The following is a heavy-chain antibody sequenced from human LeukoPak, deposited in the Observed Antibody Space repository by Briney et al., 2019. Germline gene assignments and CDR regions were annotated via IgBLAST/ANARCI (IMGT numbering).Heavy chain of an antibody. V-gene: IGHV3-21*01. CDR3: ARGGGRFYDSAREDY. CDR2: ISSSSSYI. D-gene: IGHD3-22*01. Sequence: GGSLRLSCAASGFTFSSYSMNWVRQAPGKGLEWVSSISSSSSYIYYADSVKGRFTISRDNAKNSLYLQMNSLRAEDTAVYYCARGGGRFYDSAREDYWGQGTLVTVSS. J-gene: IGHJ4*02. CDR1: GFTFSSYS.